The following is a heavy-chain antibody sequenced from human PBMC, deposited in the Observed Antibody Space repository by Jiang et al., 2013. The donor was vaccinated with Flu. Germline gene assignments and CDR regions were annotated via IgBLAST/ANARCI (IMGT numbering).Heavy chain of an antibody. CDR1: GSISSSSYY. CDR2: IYYSGST. CDR3: ASGIAAAGKGVDY. J-gene: IGHJ4*02. Sequence: GSISSSSYYWGWIRQPPGKGLEWIGSIYYSGSTYYNRPSKSRVTISVDTSKNQFSLKLSSVTAADTAVYYCASGIAAAGKGVDYWGQGTLVTVSS. D-gene: IGHD6-13*01. V-gene: IGHV4-39*01.